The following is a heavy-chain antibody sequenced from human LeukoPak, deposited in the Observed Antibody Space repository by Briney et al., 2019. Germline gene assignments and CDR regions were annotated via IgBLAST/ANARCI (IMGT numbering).Heavy chain of an antibody. Sequence: GGSLRLSCAASGFTFSSNYMNWVRQAPGKGLEWVSSINSGGSTKYYADSVKGRFTISRDNAKNSLYLQMNSLRAEDTAVYYCARDGWFGELSPYYFDCWGQGTLVTVSS. J-gene: IGHJ4*02. CDR3: ARDGWFGELSPYYFDC. CDR2: INSGGSTK. V-gene: IGHV3-48*01. D-gene: IGHD3-10*01. CDR1: GFTFSSNY.